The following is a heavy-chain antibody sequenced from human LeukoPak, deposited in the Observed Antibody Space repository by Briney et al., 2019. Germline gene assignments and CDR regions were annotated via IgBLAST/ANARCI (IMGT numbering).Heavy chain of an antibody. Sequence: GGSLRLSCATSGFTFVDYGLSWVRRAPGKGLEWLCAINYNGAITDYADSVKGRFTISRDNAKNSLYLQMHSLRPEDTALYYCAKDRVDNDYGDYVFDYWGQGTLVTVSS. J-gene: IGHJ4*02. CDR1: GFTFVDYG. CDR3: AKDRVDNDYGDYVFDY. CDR2: INYNGAIT. D-gene: IGHD4-17*01. V-gene: IGHV3-20*04.